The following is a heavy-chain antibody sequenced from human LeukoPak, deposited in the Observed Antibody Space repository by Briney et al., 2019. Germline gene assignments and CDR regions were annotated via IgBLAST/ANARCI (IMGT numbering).Heavy chain of an antibody. CDR3: ATSKYNYGGYLDY. V-gene: IGHV4-39*01. Sequence: SETLSLTCTVSGGSISSSNYYGGWIRQPPGKGLEWIGSIYYSGSTSYNPSLKSRVTIYIDTSKNQFSLKLSSVTAADTAVYYCATSKYNYGGYLDYRGQGTLVTVSS. J-gene: IGHJ4*02. CDR1: GGSISSSNYY. D-gene: IGHD5-18*01. CDR2: IYYSGST.